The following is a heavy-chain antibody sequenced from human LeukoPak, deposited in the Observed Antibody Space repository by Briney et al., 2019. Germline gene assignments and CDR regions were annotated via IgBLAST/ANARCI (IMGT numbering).Heavy chain of an antibody. CDR3: ARGGWGWFDP. CDR1: GVSMSTHY. CDR2: VYYSENT. D-gene: IGHD3-10*01. V-gene: IGHV4-59*11. Sequence: SETLSLTCSVSGVSMSTHYWSWIRQPPGKGLEWIGHVYYSENTKYSPSLKSRVTISVDTSKNQFSLKLTSVNAGDTAIYYCARGGWGWFDPWGQGTLVTVSS. J-gene: IGHJ5*02.